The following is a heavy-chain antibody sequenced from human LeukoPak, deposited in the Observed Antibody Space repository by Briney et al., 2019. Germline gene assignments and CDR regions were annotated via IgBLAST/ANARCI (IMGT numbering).Heavy chain of an antibody. CDR2: INPNSGGT. Sequence: ASVKVSCKASGYTFTGYYMHRVRQAPGQGLEWMGWINPNSGGTNYAQKFQGRVTMTRDTSISTAYMELSRLRSDDTAVYYCARRGKDFWSGYYGGYYYYYMDVWGKGTTVTVSS. V-gene: IGHV1-2*02. J-gene: IGHJ6*03. CDR3: ARRGKDFWSGYYGGYYYYYMDV. CDR1: GYTFTGYY. D-gene: IGHD3-3*01.